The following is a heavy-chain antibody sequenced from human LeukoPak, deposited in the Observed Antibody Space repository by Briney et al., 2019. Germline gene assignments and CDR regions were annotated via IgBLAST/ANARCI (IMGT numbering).Heavy chain of an antibody. CDR3: APNTGTAMVPGSSDY. D-gene: IGHD5-18*01. V-gene: IGHV3-48*01. CDR2: ISSSSSTI. Sequence: PGGSLRLSCAASGFTFSSYSMNWVRQAPGKGLEWVSYISSSSSTIYYADSVKGRFTISRDNAKNSLYLQMNSLRAEDTAVYYCAPNTGTAMVPGSSDYWGQGTLVTVSS. J-gene: IGHJ4*02. CDR1: GFTFSSYS.